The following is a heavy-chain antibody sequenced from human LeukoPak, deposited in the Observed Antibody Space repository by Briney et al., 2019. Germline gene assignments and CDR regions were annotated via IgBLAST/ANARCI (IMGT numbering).Heavy chain of an antibody. D-gene: IGHD2-2*02. Sequence: GASVKVSCKASGYIFTNYYMHWVRQAPGQGLEWMGIINPSGGSTSYAQKFQGRVTIARNTSISTAYMELSSLRSEDTAVYYCARGTYCSSTSCYTWSLYYYYYMDVWGKGTTVTVSS. V-gene: IGHV1-46*01. CDR1: GYIFTNYY. CDR2: INPSGGST. J-gene: IGHJ6*03. CDR3: ARGTYCSSTSCYTWSLYYYYYMDV.